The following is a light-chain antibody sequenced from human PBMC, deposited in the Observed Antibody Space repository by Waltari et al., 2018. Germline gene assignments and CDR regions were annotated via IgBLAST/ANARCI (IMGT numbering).Light chain of an antibody. CDR2: DAS. Sequence: DIQMTQSPSSVSASVGDRVTITCQASQDISNFLSWYQHKAGKAPKLLIFDASKIQTGVPYKFGGGGSGTDFTFTIDSLQPEDVATYYCQQYESLPYTFGQGTKVEI. J-gene: IGKJ2*01. CDR1: QDISNF. V-gene: IGKV1-33*01. CDR3: QQYESLPYT.